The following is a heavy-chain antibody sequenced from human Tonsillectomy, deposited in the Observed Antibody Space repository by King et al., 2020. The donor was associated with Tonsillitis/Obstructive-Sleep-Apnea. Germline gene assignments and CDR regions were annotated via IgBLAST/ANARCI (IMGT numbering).Heavy chain of an antibody. CDR1: GYTFTNYA. Sequence: VQLVESGAELKKPGASVKVSCKASGYTFTNYAMNWVREAPGKGLEWMGWINTNTENPTYAQCFKGRFFFSLDTSINTTYLQISSLKAEETAVYYCARGVSEQCLDNCFDPWGQGTLVTVSS. J-gene: IGHJ5*02. CDR2: INTNTENP. V-gene: IGHV7-4-1*01. D-gene: IGHD6-19*01. CDR3: ARGVSEQCLDNCFDP.